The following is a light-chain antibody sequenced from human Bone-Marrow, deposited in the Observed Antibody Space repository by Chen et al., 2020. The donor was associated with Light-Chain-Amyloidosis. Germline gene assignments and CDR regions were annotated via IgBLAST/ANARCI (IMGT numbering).Light chain of an antibody. Sequence: SYVLTQPSSVSVAPGQTATIACGGNNIGSTSVHWYQQTPGQAPLLVVYDDSDRPSGIPERLSGSNAGNKATLTISRVEAGDEADYYCQGGDRSSDRPVFGGGTKLTVL. CDR2: DDS. CDR3: QGGDRSSDRPV. CDR1: NIGSTS. J-gene: IGLJ3*02. V-gene: IGLV3-21*02.